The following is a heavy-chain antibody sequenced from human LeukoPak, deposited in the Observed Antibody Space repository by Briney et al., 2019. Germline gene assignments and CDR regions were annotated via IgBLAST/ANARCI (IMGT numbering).Heavy chain of an antibody. CDR1: GFIFGDYA. J-gene: IGHJ4*02. CDR2: IRSKTYGGTT. CDR3: TRVDYGGAPRRNF. V-gene: IGHV3-49*03. D-gene: IGHD4-23*01. Sequence: GGSLRLSCTASGFIFGDYALSWFRQAPGKGLEWVSFIRSKTYGGTTQYAASVKGRFNISRDDSKSIAYLQMNSLKIEDTAVYYCTRVDYGGAPRRNFWGQGTLVTVSS.